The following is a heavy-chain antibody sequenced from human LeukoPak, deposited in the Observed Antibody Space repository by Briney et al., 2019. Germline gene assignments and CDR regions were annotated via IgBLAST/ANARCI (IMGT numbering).Heavy chain of an antibody. CDR3: ARVRGDYSSGWYSPFDY. J-gene: IGHJ4*02. CDR2: IYPGDSDT. CDR1: GYSFTSYW. V-gene: IGHV5-51*01. D-gene: IGHD6-19*01. Sequence: KNGESLKISCKGSGYSFTSYWIGWVRQMPGKGLEWMGIIYPGDSDTKYSPSFQGQVTISADKSISTAYLQWSSLKASDTAMYYCARVRGDYSSGWYSPFDYWGQGTLVTVSS.